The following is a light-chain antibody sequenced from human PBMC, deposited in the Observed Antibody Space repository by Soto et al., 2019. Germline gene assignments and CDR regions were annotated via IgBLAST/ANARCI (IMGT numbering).Light chain of an antibody. V-gene: IGKV1-5*01. CDR3: QQYNSYSGT. CDR1: QSISSW. Sequence: DTQMTQSPSTLSPSVGDRVTITCRASQSISSWLAWYQQKPGKAPKLLIYDASSLESGVPSRFSGSGSGTEFTLTISSLQPDDFATYYCQQYNSYSGTFGQGTKVDIK. CDR2: DAS. J-gene: IGKJ1*01.